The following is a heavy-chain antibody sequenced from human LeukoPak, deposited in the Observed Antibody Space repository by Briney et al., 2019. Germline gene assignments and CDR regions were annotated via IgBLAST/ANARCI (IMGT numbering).Heavy chain of an antibody. D-gene: IGHD3-22*01. CDR1: GGSISSYY. J-gene: IGHJ4*02. CDR2: IYYSGST. Sequence: SETLSLTCTVSGGSISSYYWSWIRQPPGKGLEWIGYIYYSGSTNYNPSLKSRVTISVDTSKNQFSLKLSSVTAADTAVYYCARGPGTMIVVPSYEYWGQGTLVTVSS. CDR3: ARGPGTMIVVPSYEY. V-gene: IGHV4-59*12.